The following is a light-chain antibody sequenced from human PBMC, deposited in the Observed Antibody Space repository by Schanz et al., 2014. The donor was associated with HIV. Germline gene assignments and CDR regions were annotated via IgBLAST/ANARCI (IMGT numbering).Light chain of an antibody. Sequence: SALTQPASVSGSPGQSITISCTGTSSDVGSYNLVSWYQQHPGKAPKLMIYEGSKRPSGVSNRFSGSKSGNTASLTVSGLLTEDEADYYCSSYAGSNNVIFGGGTKLTVL. CDR3: SSYAGSNNVI. CDR1: SSDVGSYNL. CDR2: EGS. J-gene: IGLJ2*01. V-gene: IGLV2-14*02.